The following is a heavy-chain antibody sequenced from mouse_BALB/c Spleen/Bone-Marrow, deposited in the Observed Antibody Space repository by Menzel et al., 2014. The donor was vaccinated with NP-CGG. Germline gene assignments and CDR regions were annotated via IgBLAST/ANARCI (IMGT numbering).Heavy chain of an antibody. Sequence: EVPLQQSGGGLVQPGGSLKLSCAASGFDFSRYWMSWVRQAPLKGLEWIGEINPDSSTINYTPSLKDKFIISRDNAKNTLYLQMSKVRSEDTALYYCASLHYYGFFAYWGQGTLVTVSA. CDR3: ASLHYYGFFAY. CDR2: INPDSSTI. D-gene: IGHD1-2*01. CDR1: GFDFSRYW. V-gene: IGHV4-1*02. J-gene: IGHJ3*01.